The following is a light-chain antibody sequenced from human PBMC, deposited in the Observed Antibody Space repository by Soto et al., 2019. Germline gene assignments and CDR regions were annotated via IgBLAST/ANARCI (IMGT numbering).Light chain of an antibody. Sequence: QSVLTQPASVSGSPGQSITISCTGGSSDVGGYNYVSWYQQHPGKAPKLIIYDVSYRPSGVSNRFSGSKSGNTASLTISGLQAEDEADYYSNSYTSSTTPCVVFGGGTKLTVL. CDR2: DVS. V-gene: IGLV2-14*03. CDR3: NSYTSSTTPCVV. J-gene: IGLJ2*01. CDR1: SSDVGGYNY.